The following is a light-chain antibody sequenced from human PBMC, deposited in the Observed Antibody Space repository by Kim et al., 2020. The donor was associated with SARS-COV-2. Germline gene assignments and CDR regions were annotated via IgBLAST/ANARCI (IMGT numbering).Light chain of an antibody. CDR3: QQYGGSPPYT. CDR1: QSVRSTY. J-gene: IGKJ2*01. CDR2: GAS. V-gene: IGKV3-20*01. Sequence: PGERAALSCRASQSVRSTYLAWYQQKPGQAPRLLIYGASSRATGIPDRFSGSGSGTDFTLTISRLEPEDFAVYHCQQYGGSPPYTFGQGTKVDIK.